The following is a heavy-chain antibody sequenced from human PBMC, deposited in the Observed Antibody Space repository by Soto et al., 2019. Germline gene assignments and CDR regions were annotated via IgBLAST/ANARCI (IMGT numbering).Heavy chain of an antibody. J-gene: IGHJ4*02. CDR3: AKSRLYYYDSSGYYEGDY. CDR1: GFTFSSYA. D-gene: IGHD3-22*01. CDR2: ISGSGGST. Sequence: EVQLLESGGGLVQPGGSLRLSCAASGFTFSSYAMSWVRQAPGKGLEWVSAISGSGGSTYYADSVKGRFTISRDNSKNTLYLQMNSLRAEDTAVYYCAKSRLYYYDSSGYYEGDYWGQGTLVTVSS. V-gene: IGHV3-23*01.